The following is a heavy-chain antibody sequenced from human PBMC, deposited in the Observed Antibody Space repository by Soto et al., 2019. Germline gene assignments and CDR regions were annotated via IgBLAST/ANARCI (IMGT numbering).Heavy chain of an antibody. CDR1: GGSISSGGYY. D-gene: IGHD6-6*01. J-gene: IGHJ4*02. CDR2: IYYSGST. Sequence: QVQLQESGPGLVKPSQTLSLTCTVSGGSISSGGYYWSWIRQHPGKGLEWIGYIYYSGSTYYNPSLKSRVTISVDTSKNQCSLELSSVTAADTAVYYCAREYSSSSLFDYWGQGTLVTVSS. V-gene: IGHV4-31*03. CDR3: AREYSSSSLFDY.